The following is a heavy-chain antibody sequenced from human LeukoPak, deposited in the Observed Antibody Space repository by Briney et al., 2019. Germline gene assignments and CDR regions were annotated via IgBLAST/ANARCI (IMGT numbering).Heavy chain of an antibody. D-gene: IGHD5-24*01. J-gene: IGHJ4*02. CDR3: ARLVEDGISSFDS. V-gene: IGHV4-38-2*02. Sequence: SETLSLTCTVSGYSISSGYYWGWIRQPPGKGLEWIGSGSTYYNPSLKSRVTISVDTSKNQLSLKLNFVTAADTAVYYCARLVEDGISSFDSWGQGTLVTVSS. CDR1: GYSISSGYY. CDR2: SGST.